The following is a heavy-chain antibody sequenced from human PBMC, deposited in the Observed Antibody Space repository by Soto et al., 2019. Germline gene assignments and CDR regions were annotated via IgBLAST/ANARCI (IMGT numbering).Heavy chain of an antibody. Sequence: ASVKVSCKASGGTFSSYAISWERQAPGQGLEWMGGIIPIFGTANYAQKFQGRVTITADESTSTAYMELSSLRSEDTAVYYCASWTVVPAATDYYYYGMDVWGQGTTVTVSS. V-gene: IGHV1-69*13. CDR3: ASWTVVPAATDYYYYGMDV. CDR2: IIPIFGTA. J-gene: IGHJ6*02. CDR1: GGTFSSYA. D-gene: IGHD2-2*01.